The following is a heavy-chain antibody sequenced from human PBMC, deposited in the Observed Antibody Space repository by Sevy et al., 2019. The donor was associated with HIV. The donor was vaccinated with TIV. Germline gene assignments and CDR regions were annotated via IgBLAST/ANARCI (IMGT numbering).Heavy chain of an antibody. J-gene: IGHJ3*01. CDR3: AKHHSTSISALDV. CDR1: EFTFSSYG. Sequence: GGSLRLSCEASEFTFSSYGMFWVRQTPGKGLEWVAFILYDGSNEYYADSVKGRFTISRDNSKNLLYLQMHSLRPDDTALYYGAKHHSTSISALDVWGQGTMVTVSS. CDR2: ILYDGSNE. D-gene: IGHD6-6*01. V-gene: IGHV3-30*18.